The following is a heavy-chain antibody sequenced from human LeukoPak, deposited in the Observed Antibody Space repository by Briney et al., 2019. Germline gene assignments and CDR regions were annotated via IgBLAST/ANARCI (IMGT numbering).Heavy chain of an antibody. CDR2: IIPILGIA. CDR1: GGTFSSYA. V-gene: IGHV1-69*04. J-gene: IGHJ4*02. CDR3: ARGRFGSSNSLGY. Sequence: SVKVSCKASGGTFSSYAISWVRQAPGQGLEWMGRIIPILGIANYAQKFQGRVTITADKSTSTAYMELSSLRSEDTAVYYCARGRFGSSNSLGYWGQGTLVTVSS. D-gene: IGHD2-15*01.